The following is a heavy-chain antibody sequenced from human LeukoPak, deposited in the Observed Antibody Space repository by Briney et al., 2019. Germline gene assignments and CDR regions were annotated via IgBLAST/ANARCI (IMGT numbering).Heavy chain of an antibody. V-gene: IGHV4-59*01. Sequence: SETLSLTCAVYGGSFSGYYWSWIRQPPGKGLEWIGYIYYSGSTNYNPSLKSRVTISVDTSKNQFSLKLSSVTAADTAVYYCARDKKIRKGSGSYSYYYYYMDVWGKGTTVTVSS. CDR2: IYYSGST. CDR1: GGSFSGYY. J-gene: IGHJ6*03. CDR3: ARDKKIRKGSGSYSYYYYYMDV. D-gene: IGHD3-10*01.